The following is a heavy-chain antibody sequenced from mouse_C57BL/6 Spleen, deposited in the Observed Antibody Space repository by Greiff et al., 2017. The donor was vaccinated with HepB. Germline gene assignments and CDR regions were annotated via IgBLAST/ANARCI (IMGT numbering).Heavy chain of an antibody. Sequence: VQLQQPGAELVKPGASVKLSYKASGYTFTSYWMQWVKKRPGQGLEWIGEIDPSDSYTNYNQKFKGKATLTVDTSSSTAYMQLSSLTSEDSAVYYCARYGSPYFDVWGTGTTVTVSS. D-gene: IGHD1-1*01. J-gene: IGHJ1*03. CDR2: IDPSDSYT. CDR3: ARYGSPYFDV. CDR1: GYTFTSYW. V-gene: IGHV1-50*01.